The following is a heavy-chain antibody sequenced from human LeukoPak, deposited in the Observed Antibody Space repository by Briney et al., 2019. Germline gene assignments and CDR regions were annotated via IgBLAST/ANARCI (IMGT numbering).Heavy chain of an antibody. CDR2: INPNSGGT. CDR3: ARQYQLLGGDAFDI. V-gene: IGHV1-2*02. Sequence: ASVTVSCKASGYTFTSYYMHWVRQAPGQGLEWMGWINPNSGGTNYAQKFQGRVTMTRDTSISTAYMELSRLRSDDTAVYYCARQYQLLGGDAFDIWGQGTMVTVSS. J-gene: IGHJ3*02. D-gene: IGHD2-2*01. CDR1: GYTFTSYY.